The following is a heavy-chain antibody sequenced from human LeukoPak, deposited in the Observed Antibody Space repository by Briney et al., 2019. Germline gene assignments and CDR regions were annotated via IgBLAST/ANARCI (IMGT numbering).Heavy chain of an antibody. V-gene: IGHV3-7*03. CDR1: GFIFSSYW. D-gene: IGHD3-9*01. CDR2: INQDGSEK. Sequence: GGSLRLSCAASGFIFSSYWMNWVRQAPGKGLEWVANINQDGSEKYYVDSVKGRFTISRDNAKNSLYLQMNSLRAEDTAVYYCASDVIVTITLWGQGTQVTVSS. CDR3: ASDVIVTITL. J-gene: IGHJ4*02.